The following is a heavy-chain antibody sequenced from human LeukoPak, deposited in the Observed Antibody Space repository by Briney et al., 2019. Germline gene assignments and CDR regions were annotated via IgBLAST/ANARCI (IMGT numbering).Heavy chain of an antibody. V-gene: IGHV3-53*05. CDR2: IYSGGRT. CDR3: ARERATYYYGSGSFFDY. J-gene: IGHJ4*02. CDR1: VFTLSTYV. Sequence: GGALRLSCAASVFTLSTYVMSWGRQAPGKGLERGSVIYSGGRTYYADSVKGRFTISRDNSKNTLYLQMNSLRAEDTAVYYCARERATYYYGSGSFFDYWGQGTLVTVSS. D-gene: IGHD3-10*01.